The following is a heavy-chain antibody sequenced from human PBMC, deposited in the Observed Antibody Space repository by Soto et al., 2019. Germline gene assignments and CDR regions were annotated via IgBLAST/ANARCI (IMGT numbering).Heavy chain of an antibody. Sequence: QVPLVQSGTEVKKPGASVKVSCKTSGYSFANQAINWVRQAPGQGLEWVGWISGRSGNSNYAETVRGRVTMTTDTSPGTAYLELRALTTDDTAVYYCARGYDSSAYFYPLGDGMDVWGQGTTVTVSS. CDR1: GYSFANQA. J-gene: IGHJ6*02. V-gene: IGHV1-18*01. CDR2: ISGRSGNS. D-gene: IGHD3-22*01. CDR3: ARGYDSSAYFYPLGDGMDV.